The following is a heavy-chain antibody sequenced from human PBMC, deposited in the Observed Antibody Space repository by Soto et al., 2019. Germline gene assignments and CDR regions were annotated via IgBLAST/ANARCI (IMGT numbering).Heavy chain of an antibody. CDR2: TYYRFQLYH. J-gene: IGHJ3*02. D-gene: IGHD2-21*01. V-gene: IGHV6-1*02. CDR1: GDSVSSNSAA. CDR3: ARERGFLSEAFDI. Sequence: QVQLQQSGPGLVTLSQTLSLTCAISGDSVSSNSAAWYWIRQSPSRGLEWLGRTYYRFQLYHGYAPFVKRRITINPDSSKNYFFLHLNSVTPEDTAVYYCARERGFLSEAFDIWGRGTMVNVSS.